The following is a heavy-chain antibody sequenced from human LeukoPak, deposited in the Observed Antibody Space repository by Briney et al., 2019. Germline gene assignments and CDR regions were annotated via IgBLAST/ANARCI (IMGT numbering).Heavy chain of an antibody. CDR2: ISNSGTYT. J-gene: IGHJ4*02. D-gene: IGHD6-19*01. CDR3: ARSRGAGPGAYFDY. V-gene: IGHV3-11*03. Sequence: GGALILSCAASGFTFSIEYMSWIRQAPRKGLERISYISNSGTYTNYADSVRGRFTISRDNAKHSLYLQMNSLRAEDTAVYYCARSRGAGPGAYFDYWGQGTLVTVSS. CDR1: GFTFSIEY.